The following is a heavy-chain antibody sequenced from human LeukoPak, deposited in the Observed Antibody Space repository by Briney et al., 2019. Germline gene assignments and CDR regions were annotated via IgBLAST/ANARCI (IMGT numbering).Heavy chain of an antibody. Sequence: ASVKVSCKASGYTFTNYYIHWVRQAPGQGLEWMGIINPSGGSTSYAQKFQGRVTMTRDMSTSTVYMELSSLRSEDTAVYYCARDNSVGDIAWWFDPWGQGTLVTVSS. CDR2: INPSGGST. CDR1: GYTFTNYY. D-gene: IGHD3-16*02. CDR3: ARDNSVGDIAWWFDP. J-gene: IGHJ5*02. V-gene: IGHV1-46*01.